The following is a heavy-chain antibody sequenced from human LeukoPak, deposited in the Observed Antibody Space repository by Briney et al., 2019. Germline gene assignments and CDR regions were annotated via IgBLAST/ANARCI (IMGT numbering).Heavy chain of an antibody. J-gene: IGHJ6*02. Sequence: GGSLRLSCVTSGFTFSSYAMSWVRQAPGKGLEWVSVISGSGGTTYYADSVKGRFTISRDNSKSTLYLQMNSLRAEDTAVYYCAKDTSGSTSYSYHYGGRLGPRDHGHRLL. CDR3: AKDTSGSTSYSYHYGGR. V-gene: IGHV3-23*01. CDR2: ISGSGGTT. D-gene: IGHD1-26*01. CDR1: GFTFSSYA.